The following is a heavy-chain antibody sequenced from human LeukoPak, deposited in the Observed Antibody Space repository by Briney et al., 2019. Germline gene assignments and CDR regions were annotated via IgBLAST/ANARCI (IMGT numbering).Heavy chain of an antibody. Sequence: GGSLRLSCAASGFTFSGYGMHWVRQAPGKGLGWVAVISYDGSNKYYADSVKGRFTISRDNSKNTLYLQMNSLRAEDTAVYYCAKGPAYYYGSGETAQFDYWGQGTLVTVSS. CDR2: ISYDGSNK. D-gene: IGHD3-10*01. J-gene: IGHJ4*02. V-gene: IGHV3-30*18. CDR1: GFTFSGYG. CDR3: AKGPAYYYGSGETAQFDY.